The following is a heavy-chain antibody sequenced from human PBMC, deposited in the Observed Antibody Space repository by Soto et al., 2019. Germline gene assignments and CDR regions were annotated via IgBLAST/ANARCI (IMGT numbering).Heavy chain of an antibody. V-gene: IGHV4-30-2*01. J-gene: IGHJ4*02. Sequence: SQTLSLRYGVAWGSIRNLGYCWSLIRQPPGKGLEWIGYIYHSGSTYYNPSLKGRVTISVDRSENQFSLKLSSVTAADTAVYYGAIVGVATVLAYWGQGALVTVSS. CDR3: AIVGVATVLAY. D-gene: IGHD3-3*01. CDR1: WGSIRNLGYC. CDR2: IYHSGST.